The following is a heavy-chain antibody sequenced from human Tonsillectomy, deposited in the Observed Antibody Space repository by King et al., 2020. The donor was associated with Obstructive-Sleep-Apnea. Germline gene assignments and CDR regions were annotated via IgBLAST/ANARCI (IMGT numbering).Heavy chain of an antibody. J-gene: IGHJ3*02. CDR1: GFTFSSYA. D-gene: IGHD6-19*01. Sequence: VQLVESGGGLVQPGGSLRLSCAASGFTFSSYAMNWVRQAPGKGLEWVSVISGSGGSTYYADSVKGRFTISRDNSKNTLYLQMNGLRAEDTAVYYCAKDRQWLADAFDIWGQGTMVTVSS. CDR3: AKDRQWLADAFDI. CDR2: ISGSGGST. V-gene: IGHV3-23*04.